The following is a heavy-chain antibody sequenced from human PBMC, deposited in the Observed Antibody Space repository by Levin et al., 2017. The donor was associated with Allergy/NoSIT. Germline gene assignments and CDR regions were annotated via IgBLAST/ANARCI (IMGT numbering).Heavy chain of an antibody. CDR3: ARGRAFGSGSYYKGRNYYYYMDG. CDR2: INHSGST. V-gene: IGHV4-34*01. Sequence: SETLSLTCAVYGGSFSGYYWSWIRQPPGKGLEWIGEINHSGSTNYNPSLKSRVTISVDTSKNQFSLKLSSVTAADTAVYYCARGRAFGSGSYYKGRNYYYYMDGWGKGTTVTVSS. CDR1: GGSFSGYY. D-gene: IGHD3-10*01. J-gene: IGHJ6*03.